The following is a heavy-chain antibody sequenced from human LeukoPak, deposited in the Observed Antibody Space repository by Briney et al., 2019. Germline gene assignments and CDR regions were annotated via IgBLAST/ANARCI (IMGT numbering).Heavy chain of an antibody. D-gene: IGHD5-18*01. CDR1: GYTFTSYD. CDR3: ARVHSRGIQPVGY. CDR2: MDPNSGNT. J-gene: IGHJ4*02. Sequence: GASVKVSCKASGYTFTSYDINWVRQATGQGLEWMGWMDPNSGNTGYAQKFQGRVTMTRNTSISTAYMELSSLRSEDTAVYYCARVHSRGIQPVGYRGQGTLVTVSS. V-gene: IGHV1-8*01.